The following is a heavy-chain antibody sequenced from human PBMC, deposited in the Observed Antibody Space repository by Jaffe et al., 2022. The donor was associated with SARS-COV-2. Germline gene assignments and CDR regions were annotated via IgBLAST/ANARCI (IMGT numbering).Heavy chain of an antibody. CDR1: GGSITTSY. J-gene: IGHJ4*02. Sequence: QVQLQESGPGLVKPSETLSLTCTVSGGSITTSYWSWIRQPPGKRLEWIGYISYSGSTNYNPSLESRVSISLDTSQNQFSLKLNSVTAADTAVYYCARSFPGETTMGDFWGQGTLVTVSS. V-gene: IGHV4-59*01. D-gene: IGHD5-18*01. CDR3: ARSFPGETTMGDF. CDR2: ISYSGST.